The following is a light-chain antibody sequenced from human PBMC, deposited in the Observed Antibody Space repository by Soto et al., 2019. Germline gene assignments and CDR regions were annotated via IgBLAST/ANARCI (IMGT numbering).Light chain of an antibody. CDR1: QSVSSNY. V-gene: IGKV3-20*01. Sequence: IVLTQSTATLSLSPGVRATLSCRASQSVSSNYLAWYQQKPGQAPRLLIYGVFTRADDIPDRFSGSGSGTDFTLTISSLQPEDFAVYYCQHYGYPQWTFGQGTKVAIK. J-gene: IGKJ1*01. CDR2: GVF. CDR3: QHYGYPQWT.